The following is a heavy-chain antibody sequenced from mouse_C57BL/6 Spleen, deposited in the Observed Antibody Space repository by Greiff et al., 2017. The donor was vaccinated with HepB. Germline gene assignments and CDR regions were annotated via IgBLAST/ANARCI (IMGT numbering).Heavy chain of an antibody. CDR1: GFTFSDYY. D-gene: IGHD1-1*01. CDR2: INYDGSST. J-gene: IGHJ1*03. V-gene: IGHV5-16*01. Sequence: EVKLVESEGGLVQPGSSMKLSCTASGFTFSDYYMAWVRQVPEKGLEWVANINYDGSSTYYLDSLKSRFIISRDNAKNILYLQMSSLKSEDTATYYCAREGESRNFDVWGTGTTVTVSS. CDR3: AREGESRNFDV.